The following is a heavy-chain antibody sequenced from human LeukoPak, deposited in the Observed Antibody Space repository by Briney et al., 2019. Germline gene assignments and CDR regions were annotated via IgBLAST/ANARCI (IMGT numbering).Heavy chain of an antibody. CDR2: IYYSGST. J-gene: IGHJ4*02. D-gene: IGHD3-22*01. V-gene: IGHV4-59*01. CDR3: ARDISDSSGYYRHFDY. Sequence: SETLSLTCTVSGASIRSYYWSWIRQPPGKGLQWIGNIYYSGSTNYNPSLKSRVTISADTSKNQFSLKLSSVTAADTAVYYYARDISDSSGYYRHFDYWGQGTLVTVSS. CDR1: GASIRSYY.